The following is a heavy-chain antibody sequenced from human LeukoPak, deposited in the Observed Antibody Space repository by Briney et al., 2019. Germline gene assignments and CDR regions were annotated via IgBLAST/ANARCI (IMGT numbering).Heavy chain of an antibody. J-gene: IGHJ4*02. CDR2: IKPDGSEK. CDR3: AREFNSFVADCSGGQCLFMS. V-gene: IGHV3-7*01. Sequence: PGGSLRLSCAASHFTFNSYWMSWVRQAPGKGLEWVANIKPDGSEKYYVDSVKGRFTISRDNAKNSLYLQMNSLRAEDTAMYYCAREFNSFVADCSGGQCLFMSWGQGILVTVSS. D-gene: IGHD2-15*01. CDR1: HFTFNSYW.